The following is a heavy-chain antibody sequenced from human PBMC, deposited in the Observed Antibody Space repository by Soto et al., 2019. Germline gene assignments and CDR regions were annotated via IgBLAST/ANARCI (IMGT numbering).Heavy chain of an antibody. V-gene: IGHV3-33*01. CDR2: IWYDGSNK. Sequence: GGSLRLSCAASGFTFSSYGMHWVRQAPGKGLEWVAVIWYDGSNKYYADSVKGRFTISRDNSKNTLYLQMNSLRAEDTAVYYCARSDYDILTGYYNAIDYCGQGTLVTAPQ. J-gene: IGHJ4*02. CDR1: GFTFSSYG. D-gene: IGHD3-9*01. CDR3: ARSDYDILTGYYNAIDY.